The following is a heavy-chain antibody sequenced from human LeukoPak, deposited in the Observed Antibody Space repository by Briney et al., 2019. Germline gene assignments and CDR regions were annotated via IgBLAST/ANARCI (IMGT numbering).Heavy chain of an antibody. CDR1: GDSVSSNSAA. V-gene: IGHV6-1*01. CDR3: ASLAAAGEKGVDY. J-gene: IGHJ4*02. D-gene: IGHD6-13*01. CDR2: TYYRSKWYN. Sequence: ASQTLSLTCAVSGDSVSSNSAAWNWIRQSQSRGLEWLGRTYYRSKWYNDYAVSVKSRITINPDTSKNQFSLQLNSVTPEDTAVYYCASLAAAGEKGVDYWGQGTLVTVSS.